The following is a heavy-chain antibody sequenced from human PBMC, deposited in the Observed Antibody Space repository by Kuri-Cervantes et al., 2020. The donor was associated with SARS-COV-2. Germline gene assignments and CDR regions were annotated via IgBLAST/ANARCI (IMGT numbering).Heavy chain of an antibody. CDR3: AKTHLPTVTTPTDY. CDR1: EFTFSASW. CDR2: MKCDGSEK. D-gene: IGHD4-11*01. V-gene: IGHV3-52*01. Sequence: GGSLRLSCAATEFTFSASWMHWVCQAPEKGLEWAADMKCDGSEKDNLDSAKGRLTVSRDNSKNTLYLQMNSLRAEDTAVYYCAKTHLPTVTTPTDYWGQGTLVTVSS. J-gene: IGHJ4*02.